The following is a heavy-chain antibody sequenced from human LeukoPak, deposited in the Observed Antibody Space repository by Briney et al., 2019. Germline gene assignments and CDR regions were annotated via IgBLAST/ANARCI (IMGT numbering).Heavy chain of an antibody. Sequence: SETLSLTCAVYGGSFSGYYWSWIRQPPGKGLEWIGKINHSGSTNYNPSLKSRVTISVDTSKNQFSLKLSSVTAADTAVYYCARGSSHYCDSSGYALRDPGAFDIWGQGTMVTVSS. CDR2: INHSGST. CDR3: ARGSSHYCDSSGYALRDPGAFDI. V-gene: IGHV4-34*01. CDR1: GGSFSGYY. J-gene: IGHJ3*02. D-gene: IGHD3-22*01.